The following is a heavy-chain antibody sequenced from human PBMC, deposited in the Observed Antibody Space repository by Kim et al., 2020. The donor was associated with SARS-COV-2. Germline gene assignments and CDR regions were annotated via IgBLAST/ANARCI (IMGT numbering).Heavy chain of an antibody. CDR2: IYWDDDK. Sequence: SGPTLVNPTQTLTLTCTFSGFSLSTSGVGVGWIRQPPGKALEWLALIYWDDDKRYSPSLKSSLTITKDTSKNQVVLTMTNMDPVDTATYYCAHTRPNYDILTGSGFADWFDPWGQGTLVTVSS. CDR3: AHTRPNYDILTGSGFADWFDP. V-gene: IGHV2-5*02. CDR1: GFSLSTSGVG. J-gene: IGHJ5*02. D-gene: IGHD3-9*01.